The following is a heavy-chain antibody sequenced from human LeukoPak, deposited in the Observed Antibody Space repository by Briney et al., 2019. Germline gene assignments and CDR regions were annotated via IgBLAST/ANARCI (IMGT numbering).Heavy chain of an antibody. CDR2: IIPIFGTA. CDR3: ARERVAVAGTFDY. CDR1: GGTFSSYA. Sequence: ASVKVSCKASGGTFSSYAISWVRQAPGQGLEWMGGIIPIFGTANYAQKFQGRVTITTDESTSTANMELSSLRSEDTAVYYCARERVAVAGTFDYWGQGTLVTVSS. D-gene: IGHD6-19*01. J-gene: IGHJ4*02. V-gene: IGHV1-69*05.